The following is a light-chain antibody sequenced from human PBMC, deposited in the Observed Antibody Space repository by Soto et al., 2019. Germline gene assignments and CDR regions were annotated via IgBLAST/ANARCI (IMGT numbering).Light chain of an antibody. V-gene: IGKV3-15*01. CDR1: QSVSSN. CDR2: GAS. J-gene: IGKJ2*01. CDR3: QQYNKWPPYT. Sequence: EIVMTQSPATLSVSPGERATLSCRASQSVSSNLAWYQQKPGQAPRLLIYGASTRATCIPARFSGSGSWTEFTLTISSLQSEDFSVYYCQQYNKWPPYTFGQGTKLEIK.